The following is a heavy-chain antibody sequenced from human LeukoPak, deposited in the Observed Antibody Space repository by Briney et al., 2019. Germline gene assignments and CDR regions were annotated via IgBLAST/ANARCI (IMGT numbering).Heavy chain of an antibody. J-gene: IGHJ6*03. Sequence: PGGSLRLSCAASGFTFSSYAMSWVRQAPGMGLEWVSSIGSSGDITYYADSVRGRFTISRDNSRNTLYLQMNSLRAEDTAIYYCAKNGDRGAYCSGGTCYPYYYYYMDVWGKGTTVTISS. D-gene: IGHD2-15*01. CDR3: AKNGDRGAYCSGGTCYPYYYYYMDV. CDR2: IGSSGDIT. V-gene: IGHV3-23*01. CDR1: GFTFSSYA.